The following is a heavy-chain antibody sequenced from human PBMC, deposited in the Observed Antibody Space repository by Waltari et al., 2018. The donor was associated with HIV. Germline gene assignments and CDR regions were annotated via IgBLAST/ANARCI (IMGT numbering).Heavy chain of an antibody. D-gene: IGHD3-10*01. CDR3: ARHLWFGEPSHYYYYYGMDV. V-gene: IGHV5-51*01. Sequence: EVQLVQSGAEVKKPGESLKNSCKGSGYNFANYWIGWVRQMPEKGREWMGIIYPGDSDTRYSPSFQGQVTISADKSISTAYLQWSSLKASDTAMYYCARHLWFGEPSHYYYYYGMDVWGQGTTVTVSS. CDR1: GYNFANYW. CDR2: IYPGDSDT. J-gene: IGHJ6*02.